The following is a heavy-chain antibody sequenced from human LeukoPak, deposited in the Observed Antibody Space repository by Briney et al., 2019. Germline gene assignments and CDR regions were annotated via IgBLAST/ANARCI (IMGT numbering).Heavy chain of an antibody. J-gene: IGHJ5*02. Sequence: GGSLRLSCAASGFTFDDYAMHWVRQAPGKGLEWVSFISWDGGSTYYADSVKGRFTISRDNSKNSLHLQMNSLRAEDTAVYYCARAKSISMTRDWFDPWGQGTLVTVSS. V-gene: IGHV3-43D*03. CDR3: ARAKSISMTRDWFDP. CDR2: ISWDGGST. CDR1: GFTFDDYA. D-gene: IGHD3-22*01.